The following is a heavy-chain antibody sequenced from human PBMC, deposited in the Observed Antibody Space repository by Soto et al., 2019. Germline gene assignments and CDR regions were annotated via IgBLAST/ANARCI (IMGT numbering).Heavy chain of an antibody. CDR2: IYHSGST. CDR1: GGSISSGGYS. V-gene: IGHV4-30-2*01. J-gene: IGHJ2*01. Sequence: SETLSLTCAVSGGSISSGGYSWSWIRQPPGKGLEWIGYIYHSGSTYYNPSLKSRVTISVDRSKNQSSLKLSSVTAADTAVYYCARGLKWYFDLWGRGTLVTVSS. CDR3: ARGLKWYFDL.